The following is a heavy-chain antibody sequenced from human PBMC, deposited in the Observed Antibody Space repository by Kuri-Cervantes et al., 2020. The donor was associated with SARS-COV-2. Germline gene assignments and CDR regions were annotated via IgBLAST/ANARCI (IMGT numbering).Heavy chain of an antibody. J-gene: IGHJ4*02. CDR3: AKLRGDYGRGY. CDR1: GFTSSSYA. D-gene: IGHD4-17*01. Sequence: GGSLRLSCSASGFTSSSYAMHWVRQAPGKGLEYVSAISSNGGSTYYADSVKGRFTISRDNSKNTLYLQMNSLRAEDTAVYYCAKLRGDYGRGYWGQGTLVTVSS. V-gene: IGHV3-64*04. CDR2: ISSNGGST.